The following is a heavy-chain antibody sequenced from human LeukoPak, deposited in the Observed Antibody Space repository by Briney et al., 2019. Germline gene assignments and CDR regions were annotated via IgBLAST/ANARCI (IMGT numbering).Heavy chain of an antibody. J-gene: IGHJ4*02. CDR1: GFTFSSYA. CDR2: ISGSGGST. D-gene: IGHD3-22*01. CDR3: ASHNTMIPLGYFDY. Sequence: GGSLRLSCAASGFTFSSYAMSWVRQAPGKGLEWVSAISGSGGSTYYADSVKGRFTISRDNSKNTLYLQMNSLRAEDTAVYYCASHNTMIPLGYFDYWGQGTLVTVSS. V-gene: IGHV3-23*01.